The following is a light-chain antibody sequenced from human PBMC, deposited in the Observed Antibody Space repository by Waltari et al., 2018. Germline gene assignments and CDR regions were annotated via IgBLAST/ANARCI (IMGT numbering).Light chain of an antibody. J-gene: IGKJ1*01. Sequence: DIQMTQSPSTLSASVGDRVTIPCRASQSVDNWLAWYQQKPGKPPKLLIFDDSSLQGGVPSRFSGSGSGTHFTLTISSLRPDDFATYYCQQHKSYSSFGQGTKVEIK. V-gene: IGKV1-5*01. CDR3: QQHKSYSS. CDR2: DDS. CDR1: QSVDNW.